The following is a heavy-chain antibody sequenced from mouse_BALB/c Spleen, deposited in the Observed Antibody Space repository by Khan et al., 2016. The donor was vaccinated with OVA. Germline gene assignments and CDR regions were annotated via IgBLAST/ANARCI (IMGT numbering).Heavy chain of an antibody. CDR2: INPYNDGT. V-gene: IGHV1S136*01. CDR3: ARRDYAGSSSFAY. J-gene: IGHJ3*01. CDR1: GYTFTSSV. D-gene: IGHD1-1*01. Sequence: IQLVQSGPELVKPGASVKMSCKASGYTFTSSVMHWVKQKPGQGLEWIGYINPYNDGTKYNEKFKGKATPTSDKSSSTAYMEPRSLTSEDSAVYYCARRDYAGSSSFAYWGQGTRVTVSA.